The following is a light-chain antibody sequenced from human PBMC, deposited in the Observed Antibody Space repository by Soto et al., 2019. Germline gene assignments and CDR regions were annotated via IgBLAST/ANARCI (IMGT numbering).Light chain of an antibody. CDR1: ALPKQY. V-gene: IGLV3-25*02. CDR2: KDS. J-gene: IGLJ1*01. Sequence: SYELTQPPSVSVSPGQTPRITCSGDALPKQYAYWYQQKPGQAPVLVIYKDSERPSGIPERFSGSSSGTTVTLTISGVQAEDEADYYCQSADSSGTYDVFGTGTKLTVL. CDR3: QSADSSGTYDV.